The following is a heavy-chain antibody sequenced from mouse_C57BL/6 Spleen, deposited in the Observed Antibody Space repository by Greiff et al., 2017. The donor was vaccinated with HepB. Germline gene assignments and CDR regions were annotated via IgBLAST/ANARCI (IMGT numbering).Heavy chain of an antibody. CDR2: IDPSDSET. CDR1: GYTFTSYW. J-gene: IGHJ3*01. Sequence: VQLQQPGAELVRPGSSVKLSCKASGYTFTSYWMHWVKQSPIQGLEWIGNIDPSDSETHYNQKFKDKATLTVDKSSSTAYMQLSSLTSEDSAVYYCARQGRNYDYDFAYWGQGTLVTVSA. D-gene: IGHD2-4*01. CDR3: ARQGRNYDYDFAY. V-gene: IGHV1-52*01.